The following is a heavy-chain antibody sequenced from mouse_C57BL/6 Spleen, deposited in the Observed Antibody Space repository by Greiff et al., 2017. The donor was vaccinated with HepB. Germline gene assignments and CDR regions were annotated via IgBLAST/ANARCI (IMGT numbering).Heavy chain of an antibody. J-gene: IGHJ3*01. CDR2: IYPGSGST. Sequence: QVQLQQPGAELVKPGASVKMSCKASGYTFTSYWITWVKQRPGQGLEWIGDIYPGSGSTNYNEKFKSKATLTVDTSSSTAYMQLSSLTSEDSAVYYCARSLYGYYVEAYWGQGTLVTVSA. CDR3: ARSLYGYYVEAY. V-gene: IGHV1-55*01. CDR1: GYTFTSYW. D-gene: IGHD2-3*01.